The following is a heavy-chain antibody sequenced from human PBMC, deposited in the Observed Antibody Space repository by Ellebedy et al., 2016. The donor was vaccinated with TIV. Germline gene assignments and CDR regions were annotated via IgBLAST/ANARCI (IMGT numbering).Heavy chain of an antibody. Sequence: GGSLRLXXAASGFTFSSYSMNWVRQAPGKGLEWVSYISSSSSTIYYADSVKGRFTISRDNAKNSLYLQMNSLRAEDTAVYYCASLDNYYFDYWGQGTLVTVSS. D-gene: IGHD1-1*01. CDR2: ISSSSSTI. V-gene: IGHV3-48*04. CDR3: ASLDNYYFDY. CDR1: GFTFSSYS. J-gene: IGHJ4*02.